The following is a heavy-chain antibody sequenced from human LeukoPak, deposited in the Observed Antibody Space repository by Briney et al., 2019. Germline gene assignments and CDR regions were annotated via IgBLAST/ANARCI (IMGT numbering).Heavy chain of an antibody. CDR2: IFHSGNT. CDR1: GASISSSNW. J-gene: IGHJ6*02. CDR3: ARVSTMVRGTIGYYNGMDV. V-gene: IGHV4-4*02. D-gene: IGHD3-10*01. Sequence: SGTLSLTCAVSGASISSSNWWRWRRPSPGEGLEWIGEIFHSGNTNYNPSLKSRVTISVDKSKKQFSLKLNSVTAADTAVYYCARVSTMVRGTIGYYNGMDVWGQGTTVTVSS.